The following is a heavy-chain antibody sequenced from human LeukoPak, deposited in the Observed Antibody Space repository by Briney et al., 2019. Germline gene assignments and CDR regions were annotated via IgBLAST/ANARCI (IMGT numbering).Heavy chain of an antibody. CDR3: ARDHSAMPSY. CDR2: IKDDGSDK. D-gene: IGHD2-2*01. Sequence: GGPLRLSCAASGFTFSSAWMTWVRQAPGKGLEWVATIKDDGSDKYYVDSVKGRFTISRDNAKKSLWLQMNSLRVEDTALYYCARDHSAMPSYWGQGTLVTVSS. V-gene: IGHV3-7*01. CDR1: GFTFSSAW. J-gene: IGHJ4*02.